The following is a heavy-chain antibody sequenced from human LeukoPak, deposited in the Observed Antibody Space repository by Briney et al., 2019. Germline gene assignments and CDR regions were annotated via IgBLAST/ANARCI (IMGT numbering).Heavy chain of an antibody. J-gene: IGHJ4*01. Sequence: GGSLRLSCAASGFTLSSNYMSWVRQAPGKGLEWVSLIDSAGSASYSDSMKGRFTISRDNSRNTLYLQMNSLRAEDTAVYYCATGRIQRGYAYWGHGTLVTVSS. CDR3: ATGRIQRGYAY. D-gene: IGHD5-18*01. CDR1: GFTLSSNY. V-gene: IGHV3-53*01. CDR2: IDSAGSA.